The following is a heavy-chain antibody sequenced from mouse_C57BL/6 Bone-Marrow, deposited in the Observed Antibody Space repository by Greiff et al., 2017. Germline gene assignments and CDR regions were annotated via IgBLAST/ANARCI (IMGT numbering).Heavy chain of an antibody. Sequence: QVQLQQPGAELVRPGTSVKLSCKASGYTFTSYWMHWVKQRPGQGLEWIGVIDPSDSYTNYNQTFKGKATLTVDTSSSIAYMQLSSLTSEDSAVYYCARRDYGNFFPFWGQGTTLTVSS. CDR1: GYTFTSYW. J-gene: IGHJ2*01. V-gene: IGHV1-59*01. D-gene: IGHD2-1*01. CDR3: ARRDYGNFFPF. CDR2: IDPSDSYT.